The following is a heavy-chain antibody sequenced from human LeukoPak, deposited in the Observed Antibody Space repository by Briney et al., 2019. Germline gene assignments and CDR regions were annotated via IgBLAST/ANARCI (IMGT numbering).Heavy chain of an antibody. CDR2: INPNTGGT. CDR1: GYTFTGYY. CDR3: ARAPTRDFWTGSTFDY. V-gene: IGHV1-2*02. Sequence: ASVKVPCKASGYTFTGYYMHWVRQAPGQGLEWMGWINPNTGGTNYTPNFQGRVTMTRDSSISTAYMELSSLSSDDTAVYYCARAPTRDFWTGSTFDYWGQGTLVTVSS. J-gene: IGHJ4*02. D-gene: IGHD3/OR15-3a*01.